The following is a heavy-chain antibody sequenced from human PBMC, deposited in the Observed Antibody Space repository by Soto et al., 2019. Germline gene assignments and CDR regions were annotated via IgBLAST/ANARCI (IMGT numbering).Heavy chain of an antibody. J-gene: IGHJ6*02. CDR2: IIPIFGTA. Sequence: SVKVSCKASGGTFSSYAISWVRQAPGQGLEWMGGIIPIFGTANYAQKFQGRVTITADKSTSTAYMELSSLRSEDTAVYYCASKDIVVVPAAGYYYYGMDVWGQGTTVAVSS. D-gene: IGHD2-2*01. V-gene: IGHV1-69*06. CDR1: GGTFSSYA. CDR3: ASKDIVVVPAAGYYYYGMDV.